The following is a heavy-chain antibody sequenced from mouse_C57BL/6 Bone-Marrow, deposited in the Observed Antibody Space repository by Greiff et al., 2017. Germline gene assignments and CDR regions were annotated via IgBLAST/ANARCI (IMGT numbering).Heavy chain of an antibody. CDR1: GFTFSSYG. CDR3: ARDYYGSSYLAWFAY. Sequence: EVQLVESGGDLVKPGGSLKLSCAASGFTFSSYGMSWVRQTPDKRLEWVATISSGGSYTYYPDSVKGRFTISRDNAKNTLYLQMSSLKSEDTAMYYCARDYYGSSYLAWFAYWGQGTLVTVSA. J-gene: IGHJ3*01. D-gene: IGHD1-1*01. V-gene: IGHV5-6*01. CDR2: ISSGGSYT.